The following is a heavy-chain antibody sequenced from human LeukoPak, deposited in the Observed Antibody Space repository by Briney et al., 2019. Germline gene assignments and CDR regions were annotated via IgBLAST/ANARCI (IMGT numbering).Heavy chain of an antibody. Sequence: SSETLSLTCTVSGGSISSYYWSWIRQPPGKGLEWIGYIYYSGGTNYNPSLKSRVTISVDTSKNQFSLKLSSVTAADTAVYYCARATVPGNWFDPWGQGTLVTVSS. V-gene: IGHV4-59*01. CDR2: IYYSGGT. D-gene: IGHD4-17*01. J-gene: IGHJ5*02. CDR3: ARATVPGNWFDP. CDR1: GGSISSYY.